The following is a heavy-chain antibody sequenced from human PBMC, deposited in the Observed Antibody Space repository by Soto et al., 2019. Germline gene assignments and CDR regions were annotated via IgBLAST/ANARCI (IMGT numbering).Heavy chain of an antibody. D-gene: IGHD3-10*01. CDR1: GGSFSGYY. V-gene: IGHV4-34*01. CDR2: INHSGST. J-gene: IGHJ4*02. Sequence: SETLSLTCAVYGGSFSGYYWSWIRQPPGKGLEWIGEINHSGSTNYNPSLKSRVTISVDTSKNQFSLKLSSVTAADTAVYYCARGRGFTMVRGVIITPFDYWGQGTLVTVSS. CDR3: ARGRGFTMVRGVIITPFDY.